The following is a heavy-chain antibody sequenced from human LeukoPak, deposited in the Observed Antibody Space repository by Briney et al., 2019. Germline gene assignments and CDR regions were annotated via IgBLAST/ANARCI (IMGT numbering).Heavy chain of an antibody. CDR1: GFTFSTYW. J-gene: IGHJ4*02. D-gene: IGHD5-18*01. CDR2: IKEDGSVK. CDR3: ARDGLHTAHFDY. V-gene: IGHV3-7*01. Sequence: GGSLRLSCAVSGFTFSTYWMTWVRQAPGKGLEWVANIKEDGSVKYYVDSVKGRFTISRDNAGNSLYLQMNSLRDEDTAVYYCARDGLHTAHFDYWGQGTLVTVSS.